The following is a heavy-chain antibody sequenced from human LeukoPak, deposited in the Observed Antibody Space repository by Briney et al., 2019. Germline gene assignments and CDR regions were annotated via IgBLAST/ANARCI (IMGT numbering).Heavy chain of an antibody. J-gene: IGHJ6*03. V-gene: IGHV4-39*01. CDR2: IYYSGNT. D-gene: IGHD3-10*01. Sequence: SETLSLTCTVSGVSISSSNSYWGWIRQPPGKGLEWIGSIYYSGNTYYNASLKSQVSISIAAYKNQFSLKLTSVPAADTAVYYCASVNRRVRPTLNYYYYMDVWGKGTTVTISS. CDR3: ASVNRRVRPTLNYYYYMDV. CDR1: GVSISSSNSY.